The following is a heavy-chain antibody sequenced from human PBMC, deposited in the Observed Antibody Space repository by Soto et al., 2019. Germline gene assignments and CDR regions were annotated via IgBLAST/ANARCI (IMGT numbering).Heavy chain of an antibody. CDR3: ARRVILGAMAGTKIKGNWFDP. CDR2: IDPSDSYT. J-gene: IGHJ5*02. V-gene: IGHV5-10-1*01. Sequence: PGESLKISCQGSGYSFTSYWISWVRQMPGKGLEWMGRIDPSDSYTNYSPSFQGHVTISADKSISTAYLQWSSLKASDTAMYYCARRVILGAMAGTKIKGNWFDPWGQGTLVTVSS. D-gene: IGHD6-19*01. CDR1: GYSFTSYW.